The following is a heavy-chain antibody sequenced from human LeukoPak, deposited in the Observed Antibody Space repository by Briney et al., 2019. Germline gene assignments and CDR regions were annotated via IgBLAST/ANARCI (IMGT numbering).Heavy chain of an antibody. CDR2: IYYSGST. Sequence: SETLSLTCTVPGGSIISSSYYWGWIRQPPGKGLEWIGSIYYSGSTYYNPSLKSRVTISVDTSKNQFSLKLSSVTAADTAVYYCARRCANSGGSCYYLADYWGQGTLVTVSS. CDR1: GGSIISSSYY. J-gene: IGHJ4*02. D-gene: IGHD2-15*01. V-gene: IGHV4-39*01. CDR3: ARRCANSGGSCYYLADY.